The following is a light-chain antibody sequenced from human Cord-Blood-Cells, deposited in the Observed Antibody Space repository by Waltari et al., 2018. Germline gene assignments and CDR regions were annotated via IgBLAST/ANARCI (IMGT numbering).Light chain of an antibody. Sequence: DIVMTQSPLSLPVTPGGPASISCRSSQSLLHSNGYNYLDWYLQKPGQSPQLLIYLGSNRASGVPDRFSGSGSDTDFTLKISRVEAEDVGVYYCMQALQTPPYTFGQGTKLEIK. CDR2: LGS. J-gene: IGKJ2*01. CDR1: QSLLHSNGYNY. CDR3: MQALQTPPYT. V-gene: IGKV2-28*01.